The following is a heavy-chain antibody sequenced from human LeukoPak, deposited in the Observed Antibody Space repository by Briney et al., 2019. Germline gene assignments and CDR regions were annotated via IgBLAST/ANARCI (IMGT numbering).Heavy chain of an antibody. D-gene: IGHD3-22*01. Sequence: WGSLGLTCAHSRFTFRIYGMHCVRQAPGKGLEWVAVISYDGSNKHYVDSVKGRFSISRDNSKNTVYLQMNSLRAEDTAVYYCTRDGLSPYDSRGPGGEWGDADALDFWGQGPMVTVSS. V-gene: IGHV3-30*03. J-gene: IGHJ3*01. CDR2: ISYDGSNK. CDR1: RFTFRIYG. CDR3: TRDGLSPYDSRGPGGEWGDADALDF.